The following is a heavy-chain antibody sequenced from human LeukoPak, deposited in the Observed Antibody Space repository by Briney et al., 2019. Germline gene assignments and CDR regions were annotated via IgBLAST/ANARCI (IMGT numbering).Heavy chain of an antibody. CDR2: INHSGST. V-gene: IGHV4-34*01. CDR3: ARVRQWLVGGPFDY. Sequence: SETLSLTCAVYGGSFSGYYWSWIRQPPGKGLEWIGEINHSGSTNSNPSLKSRVTISVDTSKNQFSLKLSSVTAADTAVYYCARVRQWLVGGPFDYWGQGTLVTVSS. CDR1: GGSFSGYY. D-gene: IGHD6-19*01. J-gene: IGHJ4*02.